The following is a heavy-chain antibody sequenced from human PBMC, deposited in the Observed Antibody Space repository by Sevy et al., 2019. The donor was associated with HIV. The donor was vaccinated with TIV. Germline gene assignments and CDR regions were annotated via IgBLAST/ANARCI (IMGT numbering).Heavy chain of an antibody. CDR3: ARRVVAAGQGNEYFQH. Sequence: SETLSLTCTVSGGSITDKKYYWAWIRQPPGKGLEWIGSISYGGSTYYNPSLQSRVTLSVDTCKNQFSLNLSSVTAEDTAKYYCARRVVAAGQGNEYFQHWGRGTLVTVSS. V-gene: IGHV4-39*01. CDR2: ISYGGST. D-gene: IGHD2-15*01. CDR1: GGSITDKKYY. J-gene: IGHJ1*01.